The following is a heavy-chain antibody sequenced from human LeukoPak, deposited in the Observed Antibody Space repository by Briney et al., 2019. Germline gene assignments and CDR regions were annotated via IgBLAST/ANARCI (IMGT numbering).Heavy chain of an antibody. Sequence: SQTLSLTCTVSGDSISSGSYYWSWIRQPAGRGLEWIGRIYATGSTNYNPSLKSRVTISVDTSKNQFPLKLRSVTAADTAVYYCAREPGQLDYWGQGTLVTVSS. D-gene: IGHD1-1*01. CDR3: AREPGQLDY. J-gene: IGHJ4*02. V-gene: IGHV4-61*02. CDR2: IYATGST. CDR1: GDSISSGSYY.